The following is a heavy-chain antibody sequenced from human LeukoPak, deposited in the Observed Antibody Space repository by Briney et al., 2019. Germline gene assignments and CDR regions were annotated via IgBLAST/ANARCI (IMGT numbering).Heavy chain of an antibody. Sequence: SGGSLRLSCAASGFTFSSSAMSWVRQAPGKGLEWVSAITGSGDSTYYADSVKGRFTISRDNSKNTLYLQMSSLRAEDTAVYYCAKLGTDCSSTSCYRRSFDYWGQGTLVTVSS. J-gene: IGHJ4*02. V-gene: IGHV3-23*01. CDR3: AKLGTDCSSTSCYRRSFDY. CDR2: ITGSGDST. D-gene: IGHD2-2*02. CDR1: GFTFSSSA.